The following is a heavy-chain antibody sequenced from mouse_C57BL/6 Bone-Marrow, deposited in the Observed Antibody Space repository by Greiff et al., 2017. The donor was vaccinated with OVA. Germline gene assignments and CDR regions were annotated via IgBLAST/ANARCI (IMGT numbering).Heavy chain of an antibody. CDR3: TRWGTMITPYYFDY. J-gene: IGHJ2*01. Sequence: VQLQQSGAELVRPGASVTLSCKASGYPFTDYEMHWVKQTPVHGLEWIGAIDPETGGTAYNQKFKGKAILTADKSSSTAYMELRSLTSADSAVYYCTRWGTMITPYYFDYWGQGTTLTVSS. CDR2: IDPETGGT. CDR1: GYPFTDYE. D-gene: IGHD2-4*01. V-gene: IGHV1-15*01.